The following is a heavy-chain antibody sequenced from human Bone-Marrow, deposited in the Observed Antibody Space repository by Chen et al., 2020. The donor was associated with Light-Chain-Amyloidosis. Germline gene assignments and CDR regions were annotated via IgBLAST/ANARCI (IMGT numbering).Heavy chain of an antibody. Sequence: EVQLVESGGGLVQPGGSLRLSCATSGFNFSSFGMSWVRQAPGKGLEWVSTVSGSTVSTYYAGAVKGRFIISRDHAKSTRYLHMNSLRAGDTAVYFCTRKGGYFDFWGQGSLVTVSS. CDR1: GFNFSSFG. J-gene: IGHJ4*02. CDR3: TRKGGYFDF. D-gene: IGHD3-10*01. CDR2: VSGSTVST. V-gene: IGHV3-23*04.